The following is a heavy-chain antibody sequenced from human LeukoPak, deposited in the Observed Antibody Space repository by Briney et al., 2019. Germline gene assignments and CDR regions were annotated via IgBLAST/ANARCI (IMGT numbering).Heavy chain of an antibody. CDR1: GGSISSYY. CDR3: ARSRLFGVITPLYY. D-gene: IGHD3-3*01. CDR2: ISYSGDT. J-gene: IGHJ4*02. V-gene: IGHV4-59*01. Sequence: SETLSLTCTVSGGSISSYYWSWIRQPPGKGLEWIGYISYSGDTDYNPSLKSRVTISLDTSKNQFSLKLSSVTAADTAVYYCARSRLFGVITPLYYWGQGTLVTVSS.